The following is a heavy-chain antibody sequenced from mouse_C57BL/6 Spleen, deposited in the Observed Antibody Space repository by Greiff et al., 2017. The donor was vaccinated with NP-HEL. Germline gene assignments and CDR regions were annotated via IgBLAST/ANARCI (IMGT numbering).Heavy chain of an antibody. CDR1: GYTFTDYN. CDR2: INPNNGGT. D-gene: IGHD2-4*01. CDR3: AREGRIYYDYDGGFAY. V-gene: IGHV1-22*01. Sequence: EVKLQESGPELVKPGASVKMSCKASGYTFTDYNMHWVKQSHGKSLEWIGYINPNNGGTSYNQKFKGKATLTVNKSSSTAYMELRSLTSEDSAVYYCAREGRIYYDYDGGFAYWGQGTLVTVSA. J-gene: IGHJ3*01.